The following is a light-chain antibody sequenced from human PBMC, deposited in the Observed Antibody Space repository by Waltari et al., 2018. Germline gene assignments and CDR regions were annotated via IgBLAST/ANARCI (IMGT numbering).Light chain of an antibody. J-gene: IGLJ1*01. Sequence: SSELTQDPAVSVALGQTVRITCQGDSLRSYNASWYQQKPGQAPVFVIYGKNNRPSGIPDRFSGSSSGDTVTLTITGAQAEDEADYYCNSRDSSGNHLVFGPGTKVTVL. CDR1: SLRSYN. V-gene: IGLV3-19*01. CDR2: GKN. CDR3: NSRDSSGNHLV.